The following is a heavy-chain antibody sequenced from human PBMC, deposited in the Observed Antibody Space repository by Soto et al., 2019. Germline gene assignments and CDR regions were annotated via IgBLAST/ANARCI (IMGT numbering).Heavy chain of an antibody. D-gene: IGHD3-9*01. CDR1: GYSFTIYW. Sequence: GETLEISCQCSGYSFTIYWIGWLLQMPGKGLECMGIIYPGDSDTRYSPSFQGQVTISADKSISTAYLQWSSLKASDTAMYYCASNGNDLLTGYYTPNWFDTWGQGTLVTVSS. J-gene: IGHJ5*02. CDR3: ASNGNDLLTGYYTPNWFDT. CDR2: IYPGDSDT. V-gene: IGHV5-51*01.